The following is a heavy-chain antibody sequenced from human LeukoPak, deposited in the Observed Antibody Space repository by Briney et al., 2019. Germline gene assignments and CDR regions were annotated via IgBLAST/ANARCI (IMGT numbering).Heavy chain of an antibody. Sequence: GGSLRLSCAASGFTFSGYWMSWVRQAPGKGLEWVANIKQDGSEKYYVDSVKGRFTISRDNAKNSLYLQMNSLRAEDTAVYYCARDQAVAALWGQGTLVTVSS. CDR1: GFTFSGYW. D-gene: IGHD6-19*01. CDR3: ARDQAVAAL. CDR2: IKQDGSEK. J-gene: IGHJ4*02. V-gene: IGHV3-7*01.